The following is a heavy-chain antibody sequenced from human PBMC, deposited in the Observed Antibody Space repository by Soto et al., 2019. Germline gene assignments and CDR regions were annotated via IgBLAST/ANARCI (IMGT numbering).Heavy chain of an antibody. V-gene: IGHV4-59*01. CDR1: GGSISSYY. J-gene: IGHJ3*02. CDR2: IYYSGST. D-gene: IGHD5-12*01. CDR3: ARRGDGYNSCVDAFDI. Sequence: QVQLQESGPGLVKPSETLSLTCTVSGGSISSYYWSWIRQPPGKGLEWIGYIYYSGSTNYNPSLKSRVTISVDTSKNQFSLKLSSVTAADTAVYYCARRGDGYNSCVDAFDIWGQGTMVTVSS.